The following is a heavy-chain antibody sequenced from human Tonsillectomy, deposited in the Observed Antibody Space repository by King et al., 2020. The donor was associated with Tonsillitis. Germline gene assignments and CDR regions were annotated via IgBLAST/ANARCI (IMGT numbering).Heavy chain of an antibody. V-gene: IGHV3-7*01. Sequence: DVQLVESGGGLVHPGDSLTLSCAASGLTFSTYWMAWMRQAPGKGLEWVANIKGDGSLKHYMDSVEGRFTISRDNAGSSLFLQMSSLRVEDTAIYYCVRDMSYRNSRIHYDVFDIWGQGTRVTVSS. CDR3: VRDMSYRNSRIHYDVFDI. D-gene: IGHD3-16*02. CDR1: GLTFSTYW. J-gene: IGHJ3*02. CDR2: IKGDGSLK.